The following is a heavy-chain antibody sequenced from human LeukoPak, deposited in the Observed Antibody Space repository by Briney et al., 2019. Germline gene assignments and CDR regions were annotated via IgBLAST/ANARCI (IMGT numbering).Heavy chain of an antibody. CDR1: GYTFTGYY. J-gene: IGHJ5*02. D-gene: IGHD2-2*01. CDR3: ARAAYVVPAAKSEGWFDP. V-gene: IGHV1-2*02. Sequence: ASVKVSCTASGYTFTGYYMHWVRQAPGQGLEWMGWINPNSGGTNYAQKFQGRVTMTRDTSISTAYMELSRLRSDDTAVYYCARAAYVVPAAKSEGWFDPWGQGTLVTVSS. CDR2: INPNSGGT.